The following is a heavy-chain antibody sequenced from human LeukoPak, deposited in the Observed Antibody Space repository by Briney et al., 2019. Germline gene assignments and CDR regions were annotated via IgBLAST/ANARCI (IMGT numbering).Heavy chain of an antibody. V-gene: IGHV6-1*01. D-gene: IGHD3-22*01. CDR2: TYYRTKWYN. Sequence: SQTLSLTCAISGDSVSSNSAAWNWIRQSPSRGLEWLGRTYYRTKWYNDYAVSVNSRITINPDTSKNQFSLQLNSVTPEDTAVYYCARSFYDSSGVAFGSWGQGTLVTVSS. CDR3: ARSFYDSSGVAFGS. CDR1: GDSVSSNSAA. J-gene: IGHJ5*02.